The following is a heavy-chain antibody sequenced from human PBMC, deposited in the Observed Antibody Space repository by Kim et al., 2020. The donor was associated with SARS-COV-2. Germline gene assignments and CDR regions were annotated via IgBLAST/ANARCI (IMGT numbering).Heavy chain of an antibody. CDR2: FSRNSDST. CDR3: VKDNLFGPAAEGFYYMDV. D-gene: IGHD3-10*02. V-gene: IGHV3-9*01. Sequence: GGSLRLSCAASGFGFGDYAMHWVRQAPGKGPEWVSGFSRNSDSTDNADSTKGRFTISRDNGKNSLYLQMNSLRLDDTALSYCVKDNLFGPAAEGFYYMDVWGQGTPVTVSS. CDR1: GFGFGDYA. J-gene: IGHJ6*03.